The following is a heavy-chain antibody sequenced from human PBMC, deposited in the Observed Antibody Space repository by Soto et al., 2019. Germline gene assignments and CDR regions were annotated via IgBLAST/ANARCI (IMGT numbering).Heavy chain of an antibody. CDR3: AREFVLPPNSGTDF. CDR1: GYAFTSYA. CDR2: INAGNGNT. Sequence: ASVKVSCKASGYAFTSYAMHWVRQAPGQRLEGMGWINAGNGNTKYSQKFQGRVTITRETSASTAYMEPSSLRSEDTAVYYCAREFVLPPNSGTDFWGPGTLVTVSS. V-gene: IGHV1-3*01. J-gene: IGHJ4*02. D-gene: IGHD5-12*01.